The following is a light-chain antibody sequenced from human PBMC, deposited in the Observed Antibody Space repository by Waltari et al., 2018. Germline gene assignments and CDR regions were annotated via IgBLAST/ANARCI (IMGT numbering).Light chain of an antibody. V-gene: IGLV2-11*01. CDR1: SNAVGGYDS. Sequence: QSALTQPRSVAGSAGPAVTISCTGTSNAVGGYDSVSWYQHHPGKSPKRMICDVTTRPSGVPDRFSGSKSGNTASLTISGLQAEDEADYYCCSYAGSYTHVVFGGGTKLTVL. J-gene: IGLJ2*01. CDR3: CSYAGSYTHVV. CDR2: DVT.